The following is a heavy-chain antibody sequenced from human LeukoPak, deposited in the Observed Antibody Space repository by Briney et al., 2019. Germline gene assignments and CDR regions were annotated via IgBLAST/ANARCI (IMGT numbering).Heavy chain of an antibody. V-gene: IGHV4-59*01. CDR2: MYYSGST. CDR1: GGSISSYY. D-gene: IGHD2-2*01. CDR3: ASDCSSTSCNGEFDP. J-gene: IGHJ5*02. Sequence: SETLSLTCTVSGGSISSYYWSWIRQPPGKGLEWIGYMYYSGSTNYNPSLKSRVTISVDTSKNQFSLKLSSVTAADTAVYYCASDCSSTSCNGEFDPWGQGTLVTVSS.